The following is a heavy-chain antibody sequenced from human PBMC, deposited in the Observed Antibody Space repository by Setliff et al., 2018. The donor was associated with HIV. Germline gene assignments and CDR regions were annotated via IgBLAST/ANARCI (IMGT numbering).Heavy chain of an antibody. CDR3: ARDVSWRVRTYIDY. V-gene: IGHV3-30*02. J-gene: IGHJ4*02. CDR2: IRCAGTDK. CDR1: GFTFNTYD. D-gene: IGHD3-3*01. Sequence: GGSLRLSCAASGFTFNTYDMHWVRQAPGKGLEWVPFIRCAGTDKYYADSVKGRFTISRDNAKNSLYLQMNSLTAEDTAVYYCARDVSWRVRTYIDYWGQGALVTVSS.